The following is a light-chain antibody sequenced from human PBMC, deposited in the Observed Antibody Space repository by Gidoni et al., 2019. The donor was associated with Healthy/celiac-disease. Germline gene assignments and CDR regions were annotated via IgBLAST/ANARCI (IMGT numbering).Light chain of an antibody. Sequence: EIVLTQSPATLSLSPGERATLACRASQSVSSYLAWYQQKPGQAPRLLIYDASNRAPGTPARFSGSGSGTDFTLTISSLEPEDFAVYYCQQRSNWPSLTFGGGTKVEIK. V-gene: IGKV3-11*01. CDR2: DAS. J-gene: IGKJ4*01. CDR1: QSVSSY. CDR3: QQRSNWPSLT.